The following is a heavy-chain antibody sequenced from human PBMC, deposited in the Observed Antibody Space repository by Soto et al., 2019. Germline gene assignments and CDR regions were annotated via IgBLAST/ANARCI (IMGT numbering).Heavy chain of an antibody. CDR3: ARGRTYYYDSSGYYH. Sequence: SETLSFTCAVYGGSFSGYYWSWIRQPPGKGLEWIGEINHSGSTNYNPSLKSRVTISVDTSKNQFSLKLSSVTAADTAVYYCARGRTYYYDSSGYYHWGQGTLVTVSS. V-gene: IGHV4-34*01. CDR2: INHSGST. CDR1: GGSFSGYY. D-gene: IGHD3-22*01. J-gene: IGHJ4*02.